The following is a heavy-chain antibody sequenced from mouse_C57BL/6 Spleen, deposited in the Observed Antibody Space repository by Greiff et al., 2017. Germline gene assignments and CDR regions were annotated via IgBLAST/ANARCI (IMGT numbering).Heavy chain of an antibody. CDR3: ARNYGSSPYYFDY. Sequence: QVQLQQPGAELVKPGASVKLSCKASGYTFTSYWMHWVKQRPGQGLEWIGMIHPNSGSTNYNEKFKSKATLTVDKSSSTAYMQLSSPTSEDSAVYYCARNYGSSPYYFDYWGQGTTLTVSS. J-gene: IGHJ2*01. V-gene: IGHV1-64*01. CDR2: IHPNSGST. D-gene: IGHD1-1*01. CDR1: GYTFTSYW.